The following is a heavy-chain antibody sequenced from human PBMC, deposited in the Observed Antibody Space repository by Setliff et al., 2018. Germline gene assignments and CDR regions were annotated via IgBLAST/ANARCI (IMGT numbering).Heavy chain of an antibody. D-gene: IGHD3-22*01. J-gene: IGHJ2*01. Sequence: SETLSLTCSVYGESFSNNYWSWIRQSPGRGLEWIGESNHGGSTSYNPSLKSRVTMSVDTSKSQFSLNLTSVTAADTAIYFCARAVDSSGYFPFWYFDLWGRGTLVTVSS. CDR2: SNHGGST. CDR1: GESFSNNY. V-gene: IGHV4-34*01. CDR3: ARAVDSSGYFPFWYFDL.